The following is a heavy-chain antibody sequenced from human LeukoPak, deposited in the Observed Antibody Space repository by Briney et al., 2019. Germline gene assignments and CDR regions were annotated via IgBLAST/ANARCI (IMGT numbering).Heavy chain of an antibody. J-gene: IGHJ6*02. CDR1: GFTFSSYS. V-gene: IGHV3-21*01. CDR3: ARVAFGLYVMDV. D-gene: IGHD3-16*01. Sequence: GGSLRLSCAASGFTFSSYSMNWVRQAPGKGLEWVSSISSDSNYIYYADSLKGRFTVSRDNAKNSLYLQMISLRAEDTAVYYCARVAFGLYVMDVWGQRTPVTVSS. CDR2: ISSDSNYI.